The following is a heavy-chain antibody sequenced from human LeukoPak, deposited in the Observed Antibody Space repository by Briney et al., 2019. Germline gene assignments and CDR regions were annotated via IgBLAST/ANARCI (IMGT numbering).Heavy chain of an antibody. V-gene: IGHV3-15*01. CDR1: GFTFTNAW. CDR3: AARYNWNDLAY. CDR2: IKSKTDGGTT. Sequence: GGSLRLSCAASGFTFTNAWMSWVRQAPGKGLEWVGRIKSKTDGGTTDYAAPVKGRFTISRDDSKHTLYLQMNSLKIEDTAVYYCAARYNWNDLAYWGQGTLVTVSS. D-gene: IGHD1-1*01. J-gene: IGHJ4*02.